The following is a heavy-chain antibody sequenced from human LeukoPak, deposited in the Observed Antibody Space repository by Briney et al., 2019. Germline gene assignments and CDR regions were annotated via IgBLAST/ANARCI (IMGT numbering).Heavy chain of an antibody. J-gene: IGHJ4*02. D-gene: IGHD1-1*01. Sequence: PGKSLRLSCAASGFTFNNYGMHWVRQAPGKGLEWVAVISYDGRNKHYPDSVKGRFTISRDGSKDTLYLQMNSLKTEDTAMYYCTTGKTDDYYFDYWGQGTLVTVSS. V-gene: IGHV3-30*03. CDR2: ISYDGRNK. CDR3: TTGKTDDYYFDY. CDR1: GFTFNNYG.